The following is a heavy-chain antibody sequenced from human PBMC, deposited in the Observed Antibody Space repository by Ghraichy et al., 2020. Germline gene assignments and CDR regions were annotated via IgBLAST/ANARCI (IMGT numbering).Heavy chain of an antibody. CDR2: ISGSSRYI. CDR3: ARGPEPKTYYLDY. J-gene: IGHJ4*02. V-gene: IGHV3-21*01. Sequence: GGSLRLSCAASGFTFSNCSMNWVRQAPGKGLEWVSSISGSSRYIYYADSVKGRFTMSRDNAKNSLFLQMNSLRAEDTAVYYCARGPEPKTYYLDYWGQGALVTVSS. CDR1: GFTFSNCS.